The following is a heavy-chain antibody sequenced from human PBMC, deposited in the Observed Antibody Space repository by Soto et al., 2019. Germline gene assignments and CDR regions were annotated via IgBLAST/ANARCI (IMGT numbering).Heavy chain of an antibody. D-gene: IGHD6-19*01. CDR3: ARVRGYSSGSYDVDY. J-gene: IGHJ4*02. CDR2: VSSSDSTK. CDR1: GFGFSDYY. Sequence: QVQLVESGGGLVKPGASLRLSCAASGFGFSDYYMSWIRPAPGKGLEWVSYVSSSDSTKHYADSVKGRFTIARDNAKNSLALQMNSLRDYDTAVYYCARVRGYSSGSYDVDYCGQGTLVTVSS. V-gene: IGHV3-11*01.